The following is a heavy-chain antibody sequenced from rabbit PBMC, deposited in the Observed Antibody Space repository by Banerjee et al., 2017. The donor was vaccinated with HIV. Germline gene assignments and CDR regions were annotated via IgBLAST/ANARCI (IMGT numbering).Heavy chain of an antibody. D-gene: IGHD1-1*01. CDR1: GFSLNIYE. CDR3: ARRTSGGGDGFNL. CDR2: IYAGSSGST. J-gene: IGHJ4*01. Sequence: QLLEESGGDLVKPVSSLTLTCTASGFSLNIYEMCWVRQAPGKGLGWIACIYAGSSGSTYYASWAKGRFTISKTSSTTVTLQMTSLTAADTASYFCARRTSGGGDGFNLWGPGTLVTVS. V-gene: IGHV1S40*01.